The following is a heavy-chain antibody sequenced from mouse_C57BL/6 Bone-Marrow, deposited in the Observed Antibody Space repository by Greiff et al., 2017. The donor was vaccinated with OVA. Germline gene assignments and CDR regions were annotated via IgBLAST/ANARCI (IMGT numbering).Heavy chain of an antibody. J-gene: IGHJ3*01. CDR3: ARDRDGYYLAY. Sequence: EVKVVESGGGLVQSGRSLRLSCATSGFTFSDFYMEWVRQAPGKGLEWIAASRNKANDYTTEYSVSVKGRFIVSRDTSQSILNLQMNALRAEDTAIDDCARDRDGYYLAYWGQGTLVTVSA. V-gene: IGHV7-1*01. D-gene: IGHD2-3*01. CDR1: GFTFSDFY. CDR2: SRNKANDYTT.